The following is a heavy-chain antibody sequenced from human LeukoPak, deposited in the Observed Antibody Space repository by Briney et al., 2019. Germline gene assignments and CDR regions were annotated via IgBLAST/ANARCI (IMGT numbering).Heavy chain of an antibody. Sequence: SETLSLTCTVSGGSISSGGYYWSWIRQHPGKGLEWIGYIYYSGSTYYNPSLKSRVTISVDTSKKQFSLKLSSVTAADTAVHYCARAPGYCSSTSCYTRSGNNWFDPWGQGTLVTVSS. D-gene: IGHD2-2*02. CDR3: ARAPGYCSSTSCYTRSGNNWFDP. CDR1: GGSISSGGYY. CDR2: IYYSGST. V-gene: IGHV4-31*03. J-gene: IGHJ5*02.